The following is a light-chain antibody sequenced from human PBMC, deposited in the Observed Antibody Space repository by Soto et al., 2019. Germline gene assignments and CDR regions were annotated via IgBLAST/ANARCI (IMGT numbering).Light chain of an antibody. J-gene: IGKJ1*01. CDR1: QDISSS. CDR3: QQSYVTPWT. Sequence: DIQMTQSPSSLSASIGDRVTISCRASQDISSSLNWYQHKSGTAPKLLIYAASGLHSGVPSRFSGSGSGTDFTLTISSLQPEDFATYYCQQSYVTPWTFGQGTKVDIK. CDR2: AAS. V-gene: IGKV1-39*01.